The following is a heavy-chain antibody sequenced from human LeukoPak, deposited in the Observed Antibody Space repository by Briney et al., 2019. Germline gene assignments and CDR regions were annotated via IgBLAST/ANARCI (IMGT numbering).Heavy chain of an antibody. D-gene: IGHD6-13*01. Sequence: PGGSLRLFCAASGFTVSSNYMSWVRQAPGKGLEWVSVIYSGGSTYYADSVKGRFTISRDNSKNTLYLQMNSLRAEDTAVYYCARVRIAAAGTRTPTHFGYWGQGTLVTVSS. CDR2: IYSGGST. J-gene: IGHJ4*02. CDR3: ARVRIAAAGTRTPTHFGY. V-gene: IGHV3-66*01. CDR1: GFTVSSNY.